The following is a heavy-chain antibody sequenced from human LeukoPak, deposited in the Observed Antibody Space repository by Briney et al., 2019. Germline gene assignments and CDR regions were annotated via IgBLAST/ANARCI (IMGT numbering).Heavy chain of an antibody. Sequence: SGPTLVNPTPPLTLTCTFSRFSLRTSGMRVSWIRQPPGKALECLARIDWDDDKFYITSLKTRLTISKDTSKNQVVLTMTNMDPVDTATYYCARMGTGDPFDYWGQGTLVTVSS. V-gene: IGHV2-70*04. CDR1: RFSLRTSGMR. CDR3: ARMGTGDPFDY. CDR2: IDWDDDK. D-gene: IGHD7-27*01. J-gene: IGHJ4*02.